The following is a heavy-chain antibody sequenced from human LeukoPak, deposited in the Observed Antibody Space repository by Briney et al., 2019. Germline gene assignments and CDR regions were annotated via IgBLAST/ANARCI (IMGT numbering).Heavy chain of an antibody. CDR1: GFTFSSYA. D-gene: IGHD2-2*01. V-gene: IGHV3-23*01. Sequence: GGSLRLSCAASGFTFSSYAMSWVRQAPGKGLEWVSTISGSGDATYYADSVKGRFTISRDNPKNTLYLQMNSLRAEDTAVYYCAKGVYANFFDYWGQGTLVTVSS. J-gene: IGHJ4*02. CDR3: AKGVYANFFDY. CDR2: ISGSGDAT.